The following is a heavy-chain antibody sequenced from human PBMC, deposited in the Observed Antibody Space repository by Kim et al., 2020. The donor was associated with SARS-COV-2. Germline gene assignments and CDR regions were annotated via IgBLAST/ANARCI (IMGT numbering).Heavy chain of an antibody. D-gene: IGHD3-3*01. CDR2: ILYDGSNK. J-gene: IGHJ6*02. V-gene: IGHV3-33*01. Sequence: GGSLRLSCAASGFTFSSDGMHWVRQAPGKGLEWVAVILYDGSNKYYADSVKGRFTISRDNSKNTLYLQMNSLRAEDTAVYYCAREQGLYYDFWSGSDIPHYSYGMDDWGRGTTVTVSS. CDR3: AREQGLYYDFWSGSDIPHYSYGMDD. CDR1: GFTFSSDG.